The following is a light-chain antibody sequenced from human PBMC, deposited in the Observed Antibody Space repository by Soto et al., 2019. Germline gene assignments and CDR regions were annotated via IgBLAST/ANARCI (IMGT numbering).Light chain of an antibody. J-gene: IGLJ1*01. CDR3: NSYRNTNAHV. Sequence: QSALTQPASVSGSPGQSITISCTGTSSDIGGYNYVSWYQQHPGKAPKLIIYDVSNRPSGVSYRFSGSKSGNTASLTISGLQAEDEADYYCNSYRNTNAHVFGTGTKVTVL. V-gene: IGLV2-14*03. CDR2: DVS. CDR1: SSDIGGYNY.